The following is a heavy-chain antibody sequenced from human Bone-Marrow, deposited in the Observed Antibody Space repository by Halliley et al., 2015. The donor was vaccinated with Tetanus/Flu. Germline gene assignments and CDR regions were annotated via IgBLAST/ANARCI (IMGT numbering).Heavy chain of an antibody. CDR3: ARGEGSFAL. Sequence: KGVEWVSGIDWSSSRKGYADSVKGRFTISRDKAKNALYLQMSSLRAEDTALYYCARGEGSFALWGQGTLVTVSS. J-gene: IGHJ4*02. D-gene: IGHD2-21*01. CDR2: IDWSSSRK. V-gene: IGHV3-20*03.